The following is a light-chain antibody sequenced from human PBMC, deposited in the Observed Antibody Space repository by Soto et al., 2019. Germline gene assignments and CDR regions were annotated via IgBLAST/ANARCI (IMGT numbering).Light chain of an antibody. CDR2: GAS. CDR1: QSVSSD. Sequence: EIVLTQSPDILSLSPGDRATLSCRASQSVSSDFLVWYQQKPGQAPRLLIYGASSRATGIPDRFSGSGSGTEFTLTISSLQSEDLAVYYCQEYNHWHPITFGGGTKVEIK. V-gene: IGKV3D-15*01. J-gene: IGKJ4*01. CDR3: QEYNHWHPIT.